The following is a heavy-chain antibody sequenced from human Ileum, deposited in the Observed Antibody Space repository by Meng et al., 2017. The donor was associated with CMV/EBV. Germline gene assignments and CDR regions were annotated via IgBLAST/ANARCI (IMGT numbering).Heavy chain of an antibody. D-gene: IGHD2-2*01. V-gene: IGHV4-4*07. CDR1: GVSVGSSF. J-gene: IGHJ4*02. Sequence: VQLPEPVQGWGKAPENLSLTRTVSGVSVGSSFGSCIRSPAGKGLEWSGRIDNSGSTNYNPSLKTRVTMSADTSMNPSPLNLSLMLASDTATDSGAYYSASCSNSIAHGFDSWGQGTLVTVSS. CDR3: ASCSNSIAHGFDS. CDR2: IDNSGST.